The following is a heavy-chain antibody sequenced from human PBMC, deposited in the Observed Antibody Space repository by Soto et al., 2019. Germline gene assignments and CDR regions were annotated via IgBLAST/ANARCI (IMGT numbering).Heavy chain of an antibody. J-gene: IGHJ6*02. CDR1: GFTFRSYE. CDR3: ARERVPVWPLYGIDV. V-gene: IGHV3-48*03. CDR2: ISSSAITI. Sequence: PGGSLRLSCAASGFTFRSYEMNWVRQARGKGLEWVSSISSSAITIYYADSVRGRCAISRDNANNSRFLQMNSLRAEDTAVYYCARERVPVWPLYGIDVWGQGTTVTVSS. D-gene: IGHD2-2*01.